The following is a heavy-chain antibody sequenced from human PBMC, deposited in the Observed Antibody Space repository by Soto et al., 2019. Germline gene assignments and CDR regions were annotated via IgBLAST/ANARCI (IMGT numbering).Heavy chain of an antibody. J-gene: IGHJ5*02. CDR1: GGSFSGYY. D-gene: IGHD3-3*01. V-gene: IGHV4-34*01. CDR2: INHSGST. Sequence: SSETLSLTCAVDGGSFSGYYWSWIRQPPGKGLEWIGEINHSGSTNYNPSLKSRVTISVDTSKNQFSLKLSSVTAADTAVYYCARHDFWSGYYKVSWFDPWGQGTLVTVSS. CDR3: ARHDFWSGYYKVSWFDP.